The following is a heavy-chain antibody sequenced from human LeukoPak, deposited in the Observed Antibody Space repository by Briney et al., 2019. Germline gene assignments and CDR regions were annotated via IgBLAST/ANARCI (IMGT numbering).Heavy chain of an antibody. D-gene: IGHD2-15*01. CDR2: ITGSGNDA. CDR1: GFTFSNYA. CDR3: AKGATGLRIVGDD. V-gene: IGHV3-23*01. J-gene: IGHJ4*02. Sequence: GGSLRLSCAASGFTFSNYAMTWVRQAPGKGLEWVSTITGSGNDAYYADSVKGRFTISRDNSKNMLYLQMDSLRAEDTAVYYCAKGATGLRIVGDDWGQGTLVAVSA.